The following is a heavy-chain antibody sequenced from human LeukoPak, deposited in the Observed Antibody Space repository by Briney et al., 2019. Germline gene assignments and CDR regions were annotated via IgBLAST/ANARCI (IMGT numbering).Heavy chain of an antibody. CDR2: VFYSGRT. CDR1: GGSISSSSYY. J-gene: IGHJ2*01. Sequence: TSETLSLTCTVSGGSISSSSYYWGWIRQPPGKGLEWIGYVFYSGRTNYNPSLKNRVTISVDTSKNQFSLKLSSVTAADTAVYYCARVSEPNHWYFDLWGRGTLVTVSS. CDR3: ARVSEPNHWYFDL. D-gene: IGHD1-14*01. V-gene: IGHV4-61*05.